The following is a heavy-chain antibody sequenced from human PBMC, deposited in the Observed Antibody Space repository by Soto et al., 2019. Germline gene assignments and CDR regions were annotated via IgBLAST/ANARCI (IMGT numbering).Heavy chain of an antibody. D-gene: IGHD6-6*01. Sequence: QVQLVQSGAEVKKPGASVKVSCKASGYTFINYYIHWVRQAPGQGLEWMGVINPNGGSTVYAQKFQGRVTLTRDTSTSPVYVELSSLRSDDTAVYFCVRATAARQRDYSYHYSLHIWGKGTTVTVSS. J-gene: IGHJ6*03. CDR2: INPNGGST. CDR3: VRATAARQRDYSYHYSLHI. V-gene: IGHV1-46*03. CDR1: GYTFINYY.